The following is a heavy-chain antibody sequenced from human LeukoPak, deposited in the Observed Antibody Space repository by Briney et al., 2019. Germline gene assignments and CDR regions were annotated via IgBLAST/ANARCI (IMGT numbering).Heavy chain of an antibody. D-gene: IGHD3-22*01. V-gene: IGHV3-23*01. CDR1: GFTFSSYA. CDR3: AKAVGMIVVVTPDY. J-gene: IGHJ4*02. CDR2: ISGSGGST. Sequence: PGGSLRLSCAATGFTFSSYAVSWVRQAPGKGLEWVSAISGSGGSTYYADSVKGRFTISRDNSKNTLYLQMNSLRAEDTAVYYCAKAVGMIVVVTPDYWGQGTLVTVSS.